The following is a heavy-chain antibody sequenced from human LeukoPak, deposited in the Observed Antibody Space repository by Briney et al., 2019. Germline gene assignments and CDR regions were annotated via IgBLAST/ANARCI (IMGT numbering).Heavy chain of an antibody. CDR3: ARGKRSPHHTTVTTYYFDY. CDR1: GGSISSSSYY. CDR2: IYYSGST. J-gene: IGHJ4*02. Sequence: SETLSLTCTVSGGSISSSSYYWGWIRQPPGKGLEWIGSIYYSGSTYYNPSLKSRVTISVDTSKNQFSLKLSSVTAADTAVYYCARGKRSPHHTTVTTYYFDYWGQGTLVTVSS. V-gene: IGHV4-39*07. D-gene: IGHD4-17*01.